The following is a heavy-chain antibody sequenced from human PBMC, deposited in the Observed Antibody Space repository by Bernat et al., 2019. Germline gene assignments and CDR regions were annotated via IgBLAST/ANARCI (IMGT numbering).Heavy chain of an antibody. V-gene: IGHV3-30*01. Sequence: QVQLVESGGGVVQPGRSLRLSCAASGFTFSSYAMHWVRQAPGKGLEWVAVISYDGSNKYYADSVKGRFTISRDNSENTLYLQMNSLRAEDTAVYYCARVRTNRYSSGWYVAYFDYWGQGTLVTVSS. J-gene: IGHJ4*02. CDR2: ISYDGSNK. D-gene: IGHD6-19*01. CDR1: GFTFSSYA. CDR3: ARVRTNRYSSGWYVAYFDY.